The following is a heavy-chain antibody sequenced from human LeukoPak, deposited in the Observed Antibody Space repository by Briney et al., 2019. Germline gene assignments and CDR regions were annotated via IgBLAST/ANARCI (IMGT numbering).Heavy chain of an antibody. Sequence: SETLSLTCTVSGGSISRYYWSWIRQPPGKGLEWIGYIYYNGNNIYSPSLKSRVTISIDTSKNQFSLQLRSVTAADTAVYYCARAPIPAAKFDPWGQGTLVTVSS. V-gene: IGHV4-59*01. CDR3: ARAPIPAAKFDP. J-gene: IGHJ5*02. D-gene: IGHD2-2*01. CDR2: IYYNGNN. CDR1: GGSISRYY.